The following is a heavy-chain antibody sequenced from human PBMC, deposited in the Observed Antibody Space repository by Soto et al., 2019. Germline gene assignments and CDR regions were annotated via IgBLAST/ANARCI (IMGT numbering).Heavy chain of an antibody. J-gene: IGHJ4*02. CDR3: AHRRRGSYFDY. CDR1: GFSLSTNGVG. Sequence: QITLKESGPTPVKPTQTLTLTCTFSGFSLSTNGVGVGWIRQPPGKALEWLAPIYWDEDKRYSPSLKSRLTITKHASKNQVDLTMTNMDPVDTATYYCAHRRRGSYFDYWGQGTLVTVSS. CDR2: IYWDEDK. D-gene: IGHD3-16*01. V-gene: IGHV2-5*02.